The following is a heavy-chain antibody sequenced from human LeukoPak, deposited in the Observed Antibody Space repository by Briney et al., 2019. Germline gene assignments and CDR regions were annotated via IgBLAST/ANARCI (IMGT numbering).Heavy chain of an antibody. Sequence: PSETLSLTCTVSGASISSNNYYWGWIRQPPGKGLEWIGSMYYTGSTYHNPSLKSRVTMSVDTSKNQFSLKLSSMTAADTAVYYCARDREGDTSGYYHGWFDPWGQGTQVTVSS. D-gene: IGHD3-22*01. CDR2: MYYTGST. J-gene: IGHJ5*02. CDR3: ARDREGDTSGYYHGWFDP. V-gene: IGHV4-39*07. CDR1: GASISSNNYY.